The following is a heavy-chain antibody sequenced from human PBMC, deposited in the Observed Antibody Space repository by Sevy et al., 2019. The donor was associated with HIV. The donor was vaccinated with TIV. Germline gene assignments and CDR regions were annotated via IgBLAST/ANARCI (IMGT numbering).Heavy chain of an antibody. D-gene: IGHD2-15*01. CDR1: GFTFSSYG. Sequence: GGSLRLSCAASGFTFSSYGMNWVRQAPGKGLEWVSYISSSGSTIYYADSVKGRFTISRDNAKNSLYLQMNSLRAEDTAVYYCARRGRDYYYGMDVWGQGTTVTVSS. V-gene: IGHV3-48*03. J-gene: IGHJ6*02. CDR3: ARRGRDYYYGMDV. CDR2: ISSSGSTI.